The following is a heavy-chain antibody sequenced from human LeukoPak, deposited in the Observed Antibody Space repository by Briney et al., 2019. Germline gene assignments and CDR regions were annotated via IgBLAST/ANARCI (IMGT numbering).Heavy chain of an antibody. D-gene: IGHD2-2*02. CDR1: GFTFSSYA. J-gene: IGHJ5*02. CDR2: ISGSGGST. V-gene: IGHV3-23*01. Sequence: GGSLRLSCAASGFTFSSYAMSWVRQAPGKGLEWVSAISGSGGSTYYADSVKGRFTISRDNSKNTLYLQMNSLRAEDTAVYYCAKREYQLLYSDWFDPWGQGTLVTISS. CDR3: AKREYQLLYSDWFDP.